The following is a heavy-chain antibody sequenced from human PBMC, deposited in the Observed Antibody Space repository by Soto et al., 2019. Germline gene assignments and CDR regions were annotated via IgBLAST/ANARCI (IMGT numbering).Heavy chain of an antibody. CDR3: ARDRPPGSDYDNEGSPDTVSDP. V-gene: IGHV3-11*01. CDR2: ISKSGSIT. J-gene: IGHJ5*02. D-gene: IGHD3-9*01. CDR1: GFTFSDYY. Sequence: QVHLVESGGGLVKPGGSLRLSCAASGFTFSDYYMSWIRQPTGKGLEWVSYISKSGSITHYTDSVKGRFTISRDNAKNSLYVQMNSLRANDTALYYWARDRPPGSDYDNEGSPDTVSDPGGQGTLVTLSS.